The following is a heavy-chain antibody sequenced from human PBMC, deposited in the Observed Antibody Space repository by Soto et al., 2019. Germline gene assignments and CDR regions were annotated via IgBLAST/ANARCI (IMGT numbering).Heavy chain of an antibody. V-gene: IGHV5-51*01. CDR3: ARLFDTSGWYDY. D-gene: IGHD6-19*01. CDR1: GYSFTSYW. J-gene: IGHJ4*02. CDR2: IYPGDSDT. Sequence: GESLKISCKGSGYSFTSYWIGWVRQMPGKGLERMGIIYPGDSDTRYSPSFQGQVTISADKSITTTYLQWSSLKASDTAIYYCARLFDTSGWYDYCGQGTMVTVYS.